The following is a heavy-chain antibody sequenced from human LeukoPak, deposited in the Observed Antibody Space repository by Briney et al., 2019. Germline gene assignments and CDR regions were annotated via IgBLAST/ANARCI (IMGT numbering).Heavy chain of an antibody. V-gene: IGHV4-34*01. Sequence: PSETLSLTCAVYGESFSGYFWSWIRQPPGKGLEWIGEINHSGSTNYNPSLKSRVTISVDTSKNQFSLTLSSVTAADTAVYYCATLSEASGYSLNWGQGTLVTASS. D-gene: IGHD5-12*01. CDR2: INHSGST. J-gene: IGHJ4*02. CDR1: GESFSGYF. CDR3: ATLSEASGYSLN.